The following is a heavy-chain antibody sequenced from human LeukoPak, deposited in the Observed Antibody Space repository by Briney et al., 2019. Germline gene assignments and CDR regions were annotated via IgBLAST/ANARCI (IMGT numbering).Heavy chain of an antibody. J-gene: IGHJ5*02. Sequence: PSETLSLTCAVSGGSISSGGYSWSWIRQPPGKGLEWIGYIYHSGSTYYNPSLKSRVTISVDRSKNQFSLKLSSVTAADTAVYYCARGKRYGDYPNWFDPWGQGTLVTVSP. D-gene: IGHD4-17*01. CDR3: ARGKRYGDYPNWFDP. CDR1: GGSISSGGYS. CDR2: IYHSGST. V-gene: IGHV4-30-2*01.